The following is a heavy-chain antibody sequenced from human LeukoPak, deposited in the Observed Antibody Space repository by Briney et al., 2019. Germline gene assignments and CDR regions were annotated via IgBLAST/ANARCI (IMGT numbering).Heavy chain of an antibody. CDR2: IGPTGTDR. V-gene: IGHV3-21*01. J-gene: IGHJ4*02. D-gene: IGHD1-14*01. CDR3: ATETIGRHYDY. Sequence: PGGSLRLSCAASGFTFSSCGFNWFRQAPGKGLEWVSSIGPTGTDRYYADSVRGRFTISRANAKNSMYLQMDSLRAEDTAVYYCATETIGRHYDYWGQGTLLTVSS. CDR1: GFTFSSCG.